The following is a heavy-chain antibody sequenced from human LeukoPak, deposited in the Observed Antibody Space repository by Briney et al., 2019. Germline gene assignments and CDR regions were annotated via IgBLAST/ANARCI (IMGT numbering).Heavy chain of an antibody. D-gene: IGHD3-10*01. Sequence: SETLSLTCAVYGGSFSGYYWSWIRQPPGKGLEWIGEINHSGSTNYNPSLKSRVTISVDTSKNQFSLKLSSVTAADTAVYYCARGMHRGSFDYWGQGTLVTVSS. CDR3: ARGMHRGSFDY. J-gene: IGHJ4*02. V-gene: IGHV4-34*01. CDR2: INHSGST. CDR1: GGSFSGYY.